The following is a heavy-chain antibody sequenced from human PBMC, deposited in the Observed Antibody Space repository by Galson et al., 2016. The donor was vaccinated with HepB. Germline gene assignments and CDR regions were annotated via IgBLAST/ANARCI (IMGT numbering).Heavy chain of an antibody. J-gene: IGHJ4*02. Sequence: SVKVSCKASGFSFSSSAVQWVRQARGQGLEWIGRIVVGSGKTSYAQNFQERVTITRDMSTSTAYMELSSLRSEDTAVYYCAAESAYINYGDYWGQGTLVTVSS. CDR2: IVVGSGKT. CDR1: GFSFSSSA. D-gene: IGHD4-11*01. CDR3: AAESAYINYGDY. V-gene: IGHV1-58*01.